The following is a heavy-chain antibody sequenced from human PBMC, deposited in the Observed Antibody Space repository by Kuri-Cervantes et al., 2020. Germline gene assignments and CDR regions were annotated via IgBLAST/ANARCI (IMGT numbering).Heavy chain of an antibody. D-gene: IGHD3-10*01. J-gene: IGHJ4*02. Sequence: GESLKISCAASGFTFSVYAIHWVRQAPGKGLEWVAVISYDGSNKYYADSVKGRISISRDNFKNTLYLQMNTVTAEDTAVYYCAKDYGSGSYLSDYWGQGTLVTVSS. CDR2: ISYDGSNK. CDR3: AKDYGSGSYLSDY. V-gene: IGHV3-30*07. CDR1: GFTFSVYA.